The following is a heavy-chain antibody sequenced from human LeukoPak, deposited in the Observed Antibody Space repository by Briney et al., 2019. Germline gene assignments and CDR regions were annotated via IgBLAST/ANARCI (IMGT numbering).Heavy chain of an antibody. D-gene: IGHD6-13*01. J-gene: IGHJ4*02. CDR3: ARRAAAGKFDY. CDR2: IYPGDSDT. V-gene: IGHV5-51*01. CDR1: GYSFTTYW. Sequence: GESLKISCTASGYSFTTYWIGWVRQMPGKGLEWMGFIYPGDSDTRYSPSFQGQVTISADKSISTAYLQWSSLKASDTAMYYCARRAAAGKFDYWGQGTRVTVSS.